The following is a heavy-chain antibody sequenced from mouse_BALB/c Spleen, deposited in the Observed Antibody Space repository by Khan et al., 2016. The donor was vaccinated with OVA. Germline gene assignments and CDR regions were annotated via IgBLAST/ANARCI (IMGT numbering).Heavy chain of an antibody. J-gene: IGHJ4*01. D-gene: IGHD3-3*01. CDR1: GFTFSDYY. V-gene: IGHV5-4*02. Sequence: EVELVESGGGLVKPGGSLKLSCAASGFTFSDYYMYWVRQTPEKRLEWVATISDGGSYTYYPDSVKGRFTISRDNAKNNLYLQMSSLKSEDTAMYYCASSANYAMDYWGQGTSVTVSS. CDR3: ASSANYAMDY. CDR2: ISDGGSYT.